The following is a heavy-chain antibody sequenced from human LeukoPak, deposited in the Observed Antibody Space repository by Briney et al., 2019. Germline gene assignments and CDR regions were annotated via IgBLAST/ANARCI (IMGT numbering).Heavy chain of an antibody. D-gene: IGHD2-2*01. CDR3: ARLPAQNWFDP. CDR2: IYYSGST. J-gene: IGHJ5*02. Sequence: PSEPLSLTCTVSGGSLSNYYWSWIRQPPGKGLEWIGYIYYSGSTNYNPSLKSRVTISVDTSKNQFSLKLSSVTAADTAVYYCARLPAQNWFDPWGQGTLVTVSS. CDR1: GGSLSNYY. V-gene: IGHV4-59*08.